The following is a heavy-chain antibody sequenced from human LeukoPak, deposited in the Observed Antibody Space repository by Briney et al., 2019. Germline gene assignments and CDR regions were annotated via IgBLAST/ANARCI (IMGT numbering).Heavy chain of an antibody. CDR3: ARDLGQYYDTSDNWFDP. CDR1: GFTFSDYW. J-gene: IGHJ5*02. Sequence: GGSLRLSCAASGFTFSDYWMHWVRQAPGKGLVWVSRINSDGINTSYADSVKGRFTISRDNAKNTLNLQMNSLRAEDTAVYYCARDLGQYYDTSDNWFDPWGQGTLVTVSS. V-gene: IGHV3-74*01. CDR2: INSDGINT. D-gene: IGHD3-22*01.